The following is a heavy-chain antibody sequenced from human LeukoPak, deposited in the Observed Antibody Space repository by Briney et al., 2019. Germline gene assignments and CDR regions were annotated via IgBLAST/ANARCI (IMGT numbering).Heavy chain of an antibody. CDR1: GGSFNDYY. D-gene: IGHD3-16*01. CDR2: IRHSGST. Sequence: SETLSLTCDVSGGSFNDYYWSWIRQAPGKGLEWIGEIRHSGSTNYNPSLKGRVTISVDTSKNQFSLKLNSVTATDTAVYYCARHYGPWGQGTLVTVSS. CDR3: ARHYGP. J-gene: IGHJ4*02. V-gene: IGHV4-34*01.